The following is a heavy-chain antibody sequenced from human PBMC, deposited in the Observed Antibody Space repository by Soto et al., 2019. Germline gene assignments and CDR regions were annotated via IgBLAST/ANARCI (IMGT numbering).Heavy chain of an antibody. J-gene: IGHJ4*02. CDR2: IYHSGST. CDR1: GGSISSSNW. D-gene: IGHD3-10*01. V-gene: IGHV4-4*02. Sequence: KTSETLSLTCAVSGGSISSSNWWSWVRQPPGKGLEWIGEIYHSGSTNYNPSLKSRVTISVDKSKNQFSLKLRSVTAADTAVYYCARRTYYYGSGRYYFDYWGQGTLVTVSS. CDR3: ARRTYYYGSGRYYFDY.